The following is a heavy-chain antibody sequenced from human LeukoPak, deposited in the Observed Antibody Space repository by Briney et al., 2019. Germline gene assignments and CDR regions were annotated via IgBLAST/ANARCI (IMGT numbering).Heavy chain of an antibody. CDR1: GYTFTSYY. J-gene: IGHJ5*02. V-gene: IGHV1-46*01. CDR3: ARDPSDGDYSSSWFDP. D-gene: IGHD4-17*01. CDR2: INPSGGST. Sequence: GASVKVSCKASGYTFTSYYMHWVRQAPGQGLEWMGIINPSGGSTSYAQKFQGRVTMTRDTSTSTVYMELSSLRSEDTAVYYCARDPSDGDYSSSWFDPWGQGTLVTVSS.